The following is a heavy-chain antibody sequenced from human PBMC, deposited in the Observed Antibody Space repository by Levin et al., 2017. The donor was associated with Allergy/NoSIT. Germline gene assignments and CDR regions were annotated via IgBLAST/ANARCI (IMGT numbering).Heavy chain of an antibody. CDR1: GFTFSEYY. CDR3: ARLGYCSTTNCKGDWFDP. CDR2: IGRSGGDI. Sequence: GESLKISCAASGFTFSEYYMSWIRQAPGKGLKWISYIGRSGGDIYYADSVKGRFTVSRDNTKNSLYLQMNSLRSEDTAVYYCARLGYCSTTNCKGDWFDPWGQGTLATVSS. D-gene: IGHD2-2*01. V-gene: IGHV3-11*01. J-gene: IGHJ5*02.